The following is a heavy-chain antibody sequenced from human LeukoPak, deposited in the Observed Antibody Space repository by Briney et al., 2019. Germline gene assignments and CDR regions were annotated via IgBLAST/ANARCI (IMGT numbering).Heavy chain of an antibody. J-gene: IGHJ4*02. D-gene: IGHD5-12*01. CDR3: AKNHGYPYYFDY. Sequence: GGSLRLSCAASGFTLSSYGMHWVRQAPGKGLEWVAVISYDGSNKYYADSVKGRFTISRDNSKNTLYLQMNSLRAEDTAVYYCAKNHGYPYYFDYWGQGTLVTVSS. V-gene: IGHV3-30*18. CDR2: ISYDGSNK. CDR1: GFTLSSYG.